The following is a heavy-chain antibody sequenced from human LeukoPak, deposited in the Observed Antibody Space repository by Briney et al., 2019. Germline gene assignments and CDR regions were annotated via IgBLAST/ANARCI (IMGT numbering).Heavy chain of an antibody. V-gene: IGHV3-23*05. Sequence: PGGSLRLSCEASGFTFSAYAMTWVRQAPGKGLEWVSSIGSDNKPHYSESVKGRFAISRDNSKNTLFLQLHNLRGEDTALYYCAGDLHYYVAMDVWGQGTTVTVSS. CDR1: GFTFSAYA. CDR3: AGDLHYYVAMDV. D-gene: IGHD3-10*02. CDR2: IGSDNKP. J-gene: IGHJ6*02.